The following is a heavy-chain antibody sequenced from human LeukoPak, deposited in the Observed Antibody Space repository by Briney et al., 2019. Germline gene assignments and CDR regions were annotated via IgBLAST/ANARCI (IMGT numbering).Heavy chain of an antibody. CDR3: AKDLYGDPTAGIGF. CDR2: ISYDGTNK. J-gene: IGHJ4*02. D-gene: IGHD4-17*01. CDR1: GLPVNSYG. V-gene: IGHV3-30*18. Sequence: QAVWNLRVPCPAAGLPVNSYGMHWVLQTPAKRLEWVAVISYDGTNKYYTVSVKGRFTISRDNSKNTLYLHMNSLRAEDTAIYYCAKDLYGDPTAGIGFWGQGTLVTDSS.